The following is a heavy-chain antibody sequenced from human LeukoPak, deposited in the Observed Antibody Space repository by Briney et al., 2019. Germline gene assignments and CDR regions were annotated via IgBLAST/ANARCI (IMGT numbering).Heavy chain of an antibody. V-gene: IGHV3-23*01. CDR2: VSASGDKT. J-gene: IGHJ4*02. CDR3: TNQPILAGSIDS. Sequence: PGGSLRLSCTASGFTFRTYGMSWVRQAPGKGLEWVAYVSASGDKTDYGDSVKGRFTISRDNSKNTVFLQMNGLRDADTALYYCTNQPILAGSIDSWGQGTLVTVSS. D-gene: IGHD3-9*01. CDR1: GFTFRTYG.